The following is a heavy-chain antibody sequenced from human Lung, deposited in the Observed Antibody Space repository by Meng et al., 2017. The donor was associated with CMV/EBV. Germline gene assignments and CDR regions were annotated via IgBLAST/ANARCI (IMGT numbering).Heavy chain of an antibody. J-gene: IGHJ3*02. CDR2: INHSGTT. Sequence: LXXAVYGGSFSGYYWSWIRQPPGKGLEWIGKINHSGTTFDNPSLKSRVAMSVDTSNNQFSLKLTSVTAADTAVYYCARDVAVIATPRYAFDIWGQGXEVTVSS. V-gene: IGHV4-34*01. CDR3: ARDVAVIATPRYAFDI. CDR1: GGSFSGYY. D-gene: IGHD2-21*01.